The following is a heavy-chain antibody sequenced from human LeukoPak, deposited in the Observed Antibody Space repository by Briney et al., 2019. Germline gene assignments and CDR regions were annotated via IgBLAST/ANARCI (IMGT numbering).Heavy chain of an antibody. V-gene: IGHV3-9*01. CDR1: GFTFGAYA. Sequence: GGSLRLSYEAAGFTFGAYAMPWVGQAPGKGMPSVSGISWNSGSIGYADSVKGRFTISRDNAKNSLYLQMNSLRAEDTALYYCAKDIGGVVITTNYWGQGTLVTVSS. CDR2: ISWNSGSI. J-gene: IGHJ4*02. D-gene: IGHD3-3*01. CDR3: AKDIGGVVITTNY.